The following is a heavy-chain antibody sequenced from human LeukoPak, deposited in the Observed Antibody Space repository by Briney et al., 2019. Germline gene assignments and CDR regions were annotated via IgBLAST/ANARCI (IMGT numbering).Heavy chain of an antibody. CDR2: INPDSGGT. J-gene: IGHJ4*02. Sequence: ASVKVSCKASGYTFTDYYMHWLRQAPGQGLEWMGWINPDSGGTNFAQRFQGRVTMTSDTSINTAYMELSGLRSDDTAVYYCAKTGRNSGYDKRDYWGQGTLVTVSS. CDR1: GYTFTDYY. D-gene: IGHD5-12*01. CDR3: AKTGRNSGYDKRDY. V-gene: IGHV1-2*02.